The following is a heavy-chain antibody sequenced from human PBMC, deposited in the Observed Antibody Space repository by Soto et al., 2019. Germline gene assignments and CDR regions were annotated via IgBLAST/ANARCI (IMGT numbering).Heavy chain of an antibody. CDR3: ARDRLCFGELLPFDY. J-gene: IGHJ4*02. CDR2: INPSGGST. D-gene: IGHD3-10*01. Sequence: QVQLVQSGAEVKKPGASVKVSCKASGYTFTSYYMHWVRQAPGQGLEWMGIINPSGGSTSYAQKFQGRVTMTRDTSTSTVYMELSSLRSEDTAVYYCARDRLCFGELLPFDYWGQGTLVTVSS. CDR1: GYTFTSYY. V-gene: IGHV1-46*01.